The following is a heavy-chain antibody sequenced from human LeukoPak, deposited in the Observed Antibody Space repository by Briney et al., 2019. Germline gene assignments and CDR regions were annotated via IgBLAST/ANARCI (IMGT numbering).Heavy chain of an antibody. J-gene: IGHJ4*02. D-gene: IGHD5-12*01. Sequence: ASVKVSCKASGYTFTGYYMHWVRQAPGQGLEWMGWINPNSGGTNYAQKFQGRVTMTRDTSISTAHMELSRLRSDDTAVYYCASTAGVATFILDYWGQGTLVTVSS. V-gene: IGHV1-2*02. CDR2: INPNSGGT. CDR1: GYTFTGYY. CDR3: ASTAGVATFILDY.